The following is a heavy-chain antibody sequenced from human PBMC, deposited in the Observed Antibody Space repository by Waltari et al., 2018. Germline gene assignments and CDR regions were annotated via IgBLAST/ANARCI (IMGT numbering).Heavy chain of an antibody. CDR1: GFTFSSYA. V-gene: IGHV3-30-3*01. CDR2: ISYDGSNK. D-gene: IGHD2-21*01. CDR3: ARGQARYCVYCGGDFDAFDI. Sequence: QVQLVESGGGVVQPGRSLRLSCAASGFTFSSYAMHWVRQAPGKGLEWVAVISYDGSNKYYADSVKGRFTISRDNSKNTLYLQMNSLRAEDTAVYYCARGQARYCVYCGGDFDAFDIWGQGTMVTVSS. J-gene: IGHJ3*02.